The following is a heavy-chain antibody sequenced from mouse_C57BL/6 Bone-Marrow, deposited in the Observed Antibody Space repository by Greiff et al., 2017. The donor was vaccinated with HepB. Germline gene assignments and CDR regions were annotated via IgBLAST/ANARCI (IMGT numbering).Heavy chain of an antibody. CDR2: IDPSDSYT. CDR3: ARRTYDSNFAY. V-gene: IGHV1-59*01. CDR1: GYTFTSYW. Sequence: VQLQQPGAELVRPGTSVKLSCTASGYTFTSYWMHWVKQRPGQGLEWIGVIDPSDSYTNYNQKFKGKATLTVDTSSSTAYMQLSSLTSEDSAVYCCARRTYDSNFAYWGQGTLVTVSA. D-gene: IGHD2-5*01. J-gene: IGHJ3*01.